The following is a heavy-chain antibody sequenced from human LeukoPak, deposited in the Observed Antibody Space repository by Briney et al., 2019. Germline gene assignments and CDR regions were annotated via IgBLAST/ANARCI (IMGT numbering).Heavy chain of an antibody. V-gene: IGHV1-3*01. J-gene: IGHJ4*02. D-gene: IGHD3-10*01. Sequence: GASVKVSCKASGYTFTSYAMHWVRQAPGQRLEWMGWINAGNGNTKYSQKFQGRVTITRDTSASTAYMELSSLRSEDTAVYYCARGRSKYGSGSYYYFDYWGQGTLVTVSS. CDR1: GYTFTSYA. CDR3: ARGRSKYGSGSYYYFDY. CDR2: INAGNGNT.